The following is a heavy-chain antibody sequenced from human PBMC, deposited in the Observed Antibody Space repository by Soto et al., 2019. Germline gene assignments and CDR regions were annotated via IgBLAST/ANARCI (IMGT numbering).Heavy chain of an antibody. D-gene: IGHD6-13*01. CDR3: AKDYVRYSSSWAFDY. Sequence: GGSLRLSCAASGFTFSSYGMHWVRQAPGKGLEWVAVISYDGSNKYYADSVKGRFTISRDNSKNTLYLQMNSLRAEDTAVYYCAKDYVRYSSSWAFDYWGQGTLVTVSS. CDR1: GFTFSSYG. V-gene: IGHV3-30*18. J-gene: IGHJ4*02. CDR2: ISYDGSNK.